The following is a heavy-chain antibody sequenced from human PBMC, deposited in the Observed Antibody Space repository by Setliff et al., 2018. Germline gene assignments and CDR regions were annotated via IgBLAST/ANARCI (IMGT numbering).Heavy chain of an antibody. CDR2: IYYSGST. D-gene: IGHD3-3*01. J-gene: IGHJ4*02. V-gene: IGHV4-39*01. CDR1: GGSISSSSYY. CDR3: ASWYYDFWSGYYIPGYFDY. Sequence: SETLSLTCTVSGGSISSSSYYWGWIRQPPGKGLEWIGSIYYSGSTYYNPSLKSRVTISVDTSKNQFSLKLSSVTAADTAVYYCASWYYDFWSGYYIPGYFDYWGQGTLVTVSA.